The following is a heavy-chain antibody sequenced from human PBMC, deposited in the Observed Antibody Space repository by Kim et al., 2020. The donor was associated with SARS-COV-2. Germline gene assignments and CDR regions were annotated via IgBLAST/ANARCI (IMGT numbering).Heavy chain of an antibody. CDR1: GFTFDDYA. CDR2: ISWNSGSI. J-gene: IGHJ6*01. V-gene: IGHV3-9*01. Sequence: GGSLRLSCAGSGFTFDDYAMHWVRQAPGKGLEWVSGISWNSGSIVYADDVKGRFTVSRDNAKNSLYLQMNSLKNEDTALYYCVKAIGSDSFLGHGLDVWG. CDR3: VKAIGSDSFLGHGLDV. D-gene: IGHD2-15*01.